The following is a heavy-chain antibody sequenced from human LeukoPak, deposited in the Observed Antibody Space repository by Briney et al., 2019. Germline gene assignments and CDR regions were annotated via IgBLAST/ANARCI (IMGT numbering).Heavy chain of an antibody. CDR1: GNYW. CDR3: VSFYETY. D-gene: IGHD2-2*01. J-gene: IGHJ4*02. Sequence: PVGSLRLSCAASGNYWMHWVRQAPGKGLVWVSHINSDGSWTSYADSVKGRFTISKDNAKNTVYLQMNNLRAKDTAVYYCVSFYETYWGRGTLVTVSS. V-gene: IGHV3-74*01. CDR2: INSDGSWT.